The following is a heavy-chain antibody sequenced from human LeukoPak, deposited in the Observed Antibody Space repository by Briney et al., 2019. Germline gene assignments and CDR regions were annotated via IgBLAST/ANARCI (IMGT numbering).Heavy chain of an antibody. D-gene: IGHD1-26*01. J-gene: IGHJ5*02. V-gene: IGHV4-38-2*01. Sequence: SETLSLTCAVSGYSISSGYYWGWIRQPPGKGLEWIGSIYHSGSTYYNPSLKSRVTISVDTSKNQFSLKLSSVTAADTAVYYCARGVGATNWFDPWGQGILVTVSS. CDR1: GYSISSGYY. CDR3: ARGVGATNWFDP. CDR2: IYHSGST.